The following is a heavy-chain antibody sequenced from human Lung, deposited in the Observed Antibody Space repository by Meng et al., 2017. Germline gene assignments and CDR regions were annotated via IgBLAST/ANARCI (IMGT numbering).Heavy chain of an antibody. D-gene: IGHD6-25*01. CDR1: GYNFPDYC. Sequence: QVQLVQSGAEVKKPGDSVKVACKPSGYNFPDYCIHWVRRAPGQGLEWMGRINPKSGDTHYAQKFQARVTMTGDTSISTAYMELSGLRSDDTAMYYCARDEDISAAGKLFGDYWGQGTLVTVSS. J-gene: IGHJ4*02. CDR3: ARDEDISAAGKLFGDY. CDR2: INPKSGDT. V-gene: IGHV1-2*06.